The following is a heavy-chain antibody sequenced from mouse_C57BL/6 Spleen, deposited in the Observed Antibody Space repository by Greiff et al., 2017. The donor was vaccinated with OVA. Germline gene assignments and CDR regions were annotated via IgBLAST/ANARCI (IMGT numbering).Heavy chain of an antibody. J-gene: IGHJ4*01. V-gene: IGHV1-39*01. Sequence: EVQLQQSGPELVKPGASVKISCKASGYSFTDYNMTWVKQSNGKSLEWIGVINPNYGTTSYNQKFKGKATVPVDQSSSTAYMQLNSLTSEDSAVYCCARRLITPGWAMDYWGQGTSVTVSS. CDR2: INPNYGTT. D-gene: IGHD1-1*01. CDR1: GYSFTDYN. CDR3: ARRLITPGWAMDY.